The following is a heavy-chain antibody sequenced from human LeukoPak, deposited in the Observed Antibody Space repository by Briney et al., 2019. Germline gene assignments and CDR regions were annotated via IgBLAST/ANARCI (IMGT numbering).Heavy chain of an antibody. CDR3: ARGRGSGSRWGGAFDI. D-gene: IGHD3-10*01. Sequence: GGSLRLSCAASKFTFSNYYMSWIRQAPGKGLEWVSYISSSSTYTDYADSVKGRFTISRDNAKNSLSLKMNSLRAEDTAVYYCARGRGSGSRWGGAFDIWGQGTVVTVSS. CDR1: KFTFSNYY. CDR2: ISSSSTYT. J-gene: IGHJ3*02. V-gene: IGHV3-11*05.